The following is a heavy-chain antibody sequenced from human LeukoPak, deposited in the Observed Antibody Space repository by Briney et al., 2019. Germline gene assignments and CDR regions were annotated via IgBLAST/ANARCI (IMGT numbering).Heavy chain of an antibody. CDR2: ISYSGST. Sequence: KPSETLSLTCTVSGGSITSGGYFWSWIRQHPGKGLECIGHISYSGSTYYTPSLKSRVTISADTSKNQYSLKLSSVTAADTAVYYCARLSGGTGDYRWYFDYWGQGSLVTVSS. CDR1: GGSITSGGYF. J-gene: IGHJ4*02. CDR3: ARLSGGTGDYRWYFDY. D-gene: IGHD2-8*02. V-gene: IGHV4-31*03.